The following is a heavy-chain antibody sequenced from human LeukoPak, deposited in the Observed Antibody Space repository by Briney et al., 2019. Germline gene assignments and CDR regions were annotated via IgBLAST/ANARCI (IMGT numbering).Heavy chain of an antibody. CDR2: INYSGST. Sequence: PSETLSLTCTVSGGSISSYNWSWIRQPPGKGLEWIGYINYSGSTNYNPSLKSRVTISVDTSKNQFSLKLSSVTAADTAVFYCARDDYGAGSSSWFGHYYYYGMDVWGQGTTVTVSS. CDR1: GGSISSYN. CDR3: ARDDYGAGSSSWFGHYYYYGMDV. J-gene: IGHJ6*02. D-gene: IGHD6-13*01. V-gene: IGHV4-59*01.